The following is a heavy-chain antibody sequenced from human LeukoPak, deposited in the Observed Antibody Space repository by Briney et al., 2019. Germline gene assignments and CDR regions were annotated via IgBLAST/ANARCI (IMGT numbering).Heavy chain of an antibody. Sequence: PSETLSLTCAVYGGSFSGYYWSWIRQPPGKGLEWIGEINHSGSTNYNPSLKSPVTISVDTSKNQFSLKLSSVTAADTAVYYCARGPSNLYYYDSSGYXTFDXXGQGTXVTV. CDR3: ARGPSNLYYYDSSGYXTFDX. CDR2: INHSGST. J-gene: IGHJ4*02. V-gene: IGHV4-34*01. D-gene: IGHD3-22*01. CDR1: GGSFSGYY.